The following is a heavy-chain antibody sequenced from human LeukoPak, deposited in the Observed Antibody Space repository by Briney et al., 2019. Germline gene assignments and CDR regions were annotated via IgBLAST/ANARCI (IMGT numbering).Heavy chain of an antibody. CDR3: AKEGDSSGYYYYYYGMDV. J-gene: IGHJ6*02. D-gene: IGHD3-22*01. Sequence: PGGSLRLSCAASGFTFSSYAMSWVRQAPGKGLEWVSAISGSGGSTYYADSVKGRFTISRDNSKNTLYLQMNSLRAEDTAVYYCAKEGDSSGYYYYYYGMDVWGQGTTVTVSS. V-gene: IGHV3-23*01. CDR1: GFTFSSYA. CDR2: ISGSGGST.